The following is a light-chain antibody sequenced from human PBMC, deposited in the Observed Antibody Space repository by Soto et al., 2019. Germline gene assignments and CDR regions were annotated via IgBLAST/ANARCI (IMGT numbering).Light chain of an antibody. CDR2: AAS. Sequence: DIQLTQSPSSLSASVGDRVTITCRASQTISSSLNWYQQKPGKAPKLLIFAASNLPGGVPSRFTVSGSGPGFALPISSLPPEDLATYYGQQSYRSPLMYTFGQGTMLEIK. V-gene: IGKV1-39*01. CDR1: QTISSS. J-gene: IGKJ2*01. CDR3: QQSYRSPLMYT.